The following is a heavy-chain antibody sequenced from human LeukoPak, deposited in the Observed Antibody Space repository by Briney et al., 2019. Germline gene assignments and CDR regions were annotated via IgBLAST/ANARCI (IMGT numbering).Heavy chain of an antibody. J-gene: IGHJ5*02. CDR1: GFTFSSYA. CDR3: AKDAVDSSGYNWFDP. CDR2: ISWNSGSI. Sequence: PGGSLRLSCAASGFTFSSYALSWVRQARGKGLEWVSGISWNSGSIGYADSVKGRFTISRDNAKNSLYLQMNSLRAEDTALYYCAKDAVDSSGYNWFDPWGQGTLVTVSS. V-gene: IGHV3-9*01. D-gene: IGHD3-22*01.